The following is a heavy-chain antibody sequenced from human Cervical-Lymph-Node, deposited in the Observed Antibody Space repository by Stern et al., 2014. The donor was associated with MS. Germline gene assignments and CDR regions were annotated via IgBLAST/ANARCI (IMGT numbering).Heavy chain of an antibody. Sequence: QLVESGGGLVKPGGSLRLSCVASGFTFSDAWMSWVRPAPGKGLEWVGRIKSKTNGETTDYAAPVKGRFSISRDDSKNTVYLQMNSLKTEDTGIYYCLGTYLAYWGQGTLVAVSS. J-gene: IGHJ4*02. CDR2: IKSKTNGETT. V-gene: IGHV3-15*01. CDR3: LGTYLAY. CDR1: GFTFSDAW.